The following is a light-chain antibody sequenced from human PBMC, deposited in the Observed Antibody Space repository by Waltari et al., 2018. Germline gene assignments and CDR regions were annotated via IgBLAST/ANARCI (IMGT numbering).Light chain of an antibody. Sequence: QSALTQPPSASGTPGRTVTIPCSGTIYNIRINTVNWYQQFPGTAPKLLIFSTTQRPSGVPDRFSASKSGTSASLAINGLQAADEADYYCGAWDDGVKEWVFGGGTKLTVL. CDR2: STT. J-gene: IGLJ3*02. CDR3: GAWDDGVKEWV. CDR1: IYNIRINT. V-gene: IGLV1-44*01.